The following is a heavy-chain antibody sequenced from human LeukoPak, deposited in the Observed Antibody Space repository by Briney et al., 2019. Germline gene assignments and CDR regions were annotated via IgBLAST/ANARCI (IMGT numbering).Heavy chain of an antibody. V-gene: IGHV4-59*01. Sequence: PSETLSLTCTVSGGSISSYYWSWIRQPPGKGLEWIGYIHYSGSTNYNPSLKSRVTISVDTSKNQFSLKLSSVTAADTAVYYCARAGFGYGDYLDYWGQGTLVTVSS. CDR3: ARAGFGYGDYLDY. D-gene: IGHD4-17*01. CDR2: IHYSGST. CDR1: GGSISSYY. J-gene: IGHJ4*02.